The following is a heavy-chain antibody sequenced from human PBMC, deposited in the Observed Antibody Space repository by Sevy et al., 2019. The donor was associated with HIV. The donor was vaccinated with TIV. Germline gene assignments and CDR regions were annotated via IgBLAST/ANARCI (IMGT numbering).Heavy chain of an antibody. CDR2: ISYDGSNK. CDR1: GFTFSSYA. J-gene: IGHJ5*02. V-gene: IGHV3-30-3*01. Sequence: GESLKISCGASGFTFSSYAMHWVRQAPGKGLEWVAVISYDGSNKYYADSVKGRFTISRDNSKNTLYLQMNSLRAEDTAVYYCAREESGSITGTTGWFDPWGQGTLVTVSS. D-gene: IGHD1-20*01. CDR3: AREESGSITGTTGWFDP.